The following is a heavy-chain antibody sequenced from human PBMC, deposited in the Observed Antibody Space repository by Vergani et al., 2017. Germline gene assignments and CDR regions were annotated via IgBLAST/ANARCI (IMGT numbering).Heavy chain of an antibody. J-gene: IGHJ4*02. Sequence: EVQLVQSGAEVSKPGATVKISCKVSGYTFGDYYMHWVHQAPGKGLEWMGLIDPENGKTTYAERFQGRVTFTADTSTDTAYLELNNLRSEDTAIYYCASLGLAAAAVFFDYWGQGSLVTVSS. D-gene: IGHD6-13*01. V-gene: IGHV1-69-2*01. CDR3: ASLGLAAAAVFFDY. CDR1: GYTFGDYY. CDR2: IDPENGKT.